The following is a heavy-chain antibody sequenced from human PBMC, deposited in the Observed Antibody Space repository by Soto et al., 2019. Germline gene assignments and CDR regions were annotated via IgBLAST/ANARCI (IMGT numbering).Heavy chain of an antibody. V-gene: IGHV3-30*18. CDR2: ISYHGRDE. J-gene: IGHJ4*02. CDR3: LNDHLMNTVTTGGY. CDR1: GFSLSNYG. D-gene: IGHD4-17*01. Sequence: QVQLVESGGGVVQPGRSLRLSCAASGFSLSNYGMHWVRQAPGKGLEWVAVISYHGRDEYYADSVKGRFTISRDTSKNTLYLQMNTLRSEDTDVYYCLNDHLMNTVTTGGYWGQGTLVTVSS.